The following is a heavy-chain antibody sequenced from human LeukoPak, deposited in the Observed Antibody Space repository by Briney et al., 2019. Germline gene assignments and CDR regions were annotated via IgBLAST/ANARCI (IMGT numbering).Heavy chain of an antibody. V-gene: IGHV1-69*04. Sequence: ASVRVSCKASGGTFSSYAISWVRQAPGQGLEWMGRIIPILGIANYAQKFQGRVTITADKSTSTAYMELSSLRSEDTAVYYCARGVDGGNSDWFDPWGQGTLVTVSS. J-gene: IGHJ5*02. CDR2: IIPILGIA. D-gene: IGHD4-23*01. CDR1: GGTFSSYA. CDR3: ARGVDGGNSDWFDP.